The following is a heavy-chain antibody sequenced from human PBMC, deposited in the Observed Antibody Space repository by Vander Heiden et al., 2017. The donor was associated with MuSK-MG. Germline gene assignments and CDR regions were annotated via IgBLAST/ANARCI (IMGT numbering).Heavy chain of an antibody. V-gene: IGHV1-69*01. CDR1: GGHSASYA. J-gene: IGHJ3*02. CDR3: ARQSDYYDSSGYYRYDAFDI. D-gene: IGHD3-22*01. Sequence: QVQLVQSGAEVTKPGSSGKVSRKASGGHSASYAISGVRQAPGQGLEWMGGISPIFGTANYAQKFQGRVTITADESTSTAYMELSSLRSEDTAVYYCARQSDYYDSSGYYRYDAFDIWGQGTMVTVSS. CDR2: ISPIFGTA.